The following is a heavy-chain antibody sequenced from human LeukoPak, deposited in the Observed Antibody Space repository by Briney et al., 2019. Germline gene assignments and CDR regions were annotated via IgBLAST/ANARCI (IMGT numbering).Heavy chain of an antibody. D-gene: IGHD6-19*01. CDR3: AKTPNSGWYEGDFDY. CDR1: GGTFSSYA. Sequence: GSSVKVSCKASGGTFSSYAISWVRQAPGQGLEWMGRIIPIFGTANYAQKFQGRVTITTDESTSTAYMELSRLRSEDTAVYYCAKTPNSGWYEGDFDYWGQGTLVTVSS. CDR2: IIPIFGTA. V-gene: IGHV1-69*05. J-gene: IGHJ4*02.